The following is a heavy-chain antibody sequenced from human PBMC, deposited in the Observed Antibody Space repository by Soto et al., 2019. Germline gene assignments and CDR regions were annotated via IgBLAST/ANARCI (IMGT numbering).Heavy chain of an antibody. V-gene: IGHV3-74*01. CDR2: INSDGSST. D-gene: IGHD3-22*01. Sequence: GSLRLSCAASGFTFSSYWMHWARQAPGKGLVWVSRINSDGSSTSYADSVKGRFTISRDNAKNTLYLQMNSLRAEDTAVYYCARDSRASWSYYYDSSGYLGYWGQGTLVTVSS. CDR3: ARDSRASWSYYYDSSGYLGY. J-gene: IGHJ4*02. CDR1: GFTFSSYW.